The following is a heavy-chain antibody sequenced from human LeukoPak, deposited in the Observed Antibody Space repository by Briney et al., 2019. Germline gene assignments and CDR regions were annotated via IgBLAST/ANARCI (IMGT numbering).Heavy chain of an antibody. J-gene: IGHJ4*02. CDR1: GYSFTSYW. Sequence: GESLKISCKGSGYSFTSYWIGCVRQMPGKGLEWMGIIYPGDSDTRYSPSFQGQVTISADKSISTAYLQWSSLEASDTAMYYCARGSGSYHTAYMNWGQGTLVTVSS. D-gene: IGHD1-26*01. V-gene: IGHV5-51*01. CDR2: IYPGDSDT. CDR3: ARGSGSYHTAYMN.